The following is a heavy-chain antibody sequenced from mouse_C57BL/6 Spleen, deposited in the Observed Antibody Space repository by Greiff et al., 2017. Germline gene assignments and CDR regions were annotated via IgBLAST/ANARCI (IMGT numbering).Heavy chain of an antibody. CDR3: ARQGTGYWYFDV. D-gene: IGHD4-1*01. Sequence: EVQLVESGGGLVKPGGSLKLSCAASGFTFSDYGMHWVRQAPEKGLEWVAYISSGSSTIYYADTVKGRFTISRDNAKNTLFLQMTSLRSEDTAMYYCARQGTGYWYFDVWGTGTTVTVSS. J-gene: IGHJ1*03. CDR2: ISSGSSTI. CDR1: GFTFSDYG. V-gene: IGHV5-17*01.